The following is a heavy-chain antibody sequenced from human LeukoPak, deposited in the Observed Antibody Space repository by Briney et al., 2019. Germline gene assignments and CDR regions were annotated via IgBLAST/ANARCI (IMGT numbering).Heavy chain of an antibody. D-gene: IGHD2-15*01. CDR1: GFIFDDHG. V-gene: IGHV3-23*01. CDR2: ISGSGGST. CDR3: ARVSGLPAFDI. J-gene: IGHJ3*02. Sequence: GGSLRLSCAASGFIFDDHGMSWVRQAPGKGLEWVSAISGSGGSTYYADSVKGRFTISRDNSKNTLYLQMNSLRAEDTAVYYCARVSGLPAFDIWGQGTMVTVSS.